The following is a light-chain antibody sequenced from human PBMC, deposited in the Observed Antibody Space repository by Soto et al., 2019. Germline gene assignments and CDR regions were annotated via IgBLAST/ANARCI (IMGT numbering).Light chain of an antibody. CDR1: QSISSSY. Sequence: EIILTQSPGILCWSPGERATLSCRASQSISSSYIAWYQQRPGQAPRLLIYGASNRATGIPDRFSASGSKTDFTLTISRLEPEDFAVYYCQQYGSSPPYTFGQGTKLEIK. V-gene: IGKV3-20*01. CDR2: GAS. J-gene: IGKJ2*01. CDR3: QQYGSSPPYT.